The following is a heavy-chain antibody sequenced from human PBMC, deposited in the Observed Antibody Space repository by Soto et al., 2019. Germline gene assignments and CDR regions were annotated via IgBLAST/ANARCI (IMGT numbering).Heavy chain of an antibody. Sequence: SVKVSCKASGGTFSSDAVSWVRQAPGQGLEWMGGLIPILGTTHYAQKFQGRVTITADESTNTAYMELSSLRSDDTAVYYCARASGYVSGWYHDYWGQGTRVTVSS. CDR2: LIPILGTT. CDR3: ARASGYVSGWYHDY. J-gene: IGHJ4*02. V-gene: IGHV1-69*13. D-gene: IGHD6-19*01. CDR1: GGTFSSDA.